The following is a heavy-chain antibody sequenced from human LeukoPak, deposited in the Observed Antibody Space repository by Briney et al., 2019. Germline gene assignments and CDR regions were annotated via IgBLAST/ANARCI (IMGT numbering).Heavy chain of an antibody. CDR1: GFTFSSYS. CDR3: ARVPPSVGETTSEYFQD. V-gene: IGHV3-21*01. CDR2: ISSSSSYI. D-gene: IGHD1-26*01. Sequence: PGGSLRLSCAASGFTFSSYSMNWVRQAPGKGLECVSSISSSSSYIYYADSVKGRFTISRDNAKNSLYLQMNSLRAEDTAVYYCARVPPSVGETTSEYFQDWGQGTLVTVSS. J-gene: IGHJ1*01.